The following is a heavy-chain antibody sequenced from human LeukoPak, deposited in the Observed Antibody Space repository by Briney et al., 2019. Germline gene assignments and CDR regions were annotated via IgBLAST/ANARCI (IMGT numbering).Heavy chain of an antibody. CDR1: VDSVSSNSVT. CDR2: TYYRSTWYN. V-gene: IGHV6-1*01. CDR3: ARRLTQYDCFDP. J-gene: IGHJ5*02. Sequence: SQTLSLTCAISVDSVSSNSVTWNWIRQSPSRGLEWLGSTYYRSTWYNDYAVSVRGRITVNPDTSKNQFSLHLNSVTPEDTAVYYCARRLTQYDCFDPWGQGILVTVSS. D-gene: IGHD2-2*01.